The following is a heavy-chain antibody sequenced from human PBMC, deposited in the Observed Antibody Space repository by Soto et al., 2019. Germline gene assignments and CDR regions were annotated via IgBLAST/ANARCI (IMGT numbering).Heavy chain of an antibody. D-gene: IGHD3-10*01. Sequence: PVGSLRLSCAASGFSFSDYYMTWIRQAPGKGLEWVSKISGSGTTTYYADSVKGRFTVSRDNAKNSLYLQMNSLRAEDTAVYYCAGDPYYYASDFWGQGALVTVSS. CDR2: ISGSGTTT. V-gene: IGHV3-11*01. CDR1: GFSFSDYY. CDR3: AGDPYYYASDF. J-gene: IGHJ4*02.